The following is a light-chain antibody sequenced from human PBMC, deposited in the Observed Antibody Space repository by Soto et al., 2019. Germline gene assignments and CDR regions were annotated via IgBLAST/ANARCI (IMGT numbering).Light chain of an antibody. CDR2: GAS. CDR1: QSVDNN. V-gene: IGKV3-15*01. Sequence: ETVLTQSPATLSVSPGERATLSCRASQSVDNNLAWYQQKPGQAPRLLIYGASTRATGIPARFSGSGSGTDFTLTISSLQSEDFAVYYCQQYGRSPYTFGQGTTLEIK. CDR3: QQYGRSPYT. J-gene: IGKJ2*01.